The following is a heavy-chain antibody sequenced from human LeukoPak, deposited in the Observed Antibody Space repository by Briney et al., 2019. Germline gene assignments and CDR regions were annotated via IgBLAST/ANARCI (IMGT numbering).Heavy chain of an antibody. CDR1: GGSISSNY. V-gene: IGHV4-59*01. CDR3: ARDVTPPTL. Sequence: PSETLSLTCTVSGGSISSNYWSWVRQPAGKGLEWIGYIHSSGSTNYNPSLKSRVTISMDTSKNQFSLQLSSVTAADPAVYYCARDVTPPTLWGQGTLVTVSS. CDR2: IHSSGST. J-gene: IGHJ4*02. D-gene: IGHD3-16*01.